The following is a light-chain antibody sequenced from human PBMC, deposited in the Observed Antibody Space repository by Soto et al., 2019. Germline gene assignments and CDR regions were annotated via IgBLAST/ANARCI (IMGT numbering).Light chain of an antibody. CDR1: QSVSSSY. CDR2: GAS. CDR3: HQYGSSPAT. V-gene: IGKV3-20*01. J-gene: IGKJ1*01. Sequence: EIVLTQSPGTLSLSPGERATLSCRPSQSVSSSYLAWYQQKPGQAPRLLIYGASSRATDIPDRYSGSGSGTDFTLTISRLGPEDFAVYYCHQYGSSPATFGQGTKVDIK.